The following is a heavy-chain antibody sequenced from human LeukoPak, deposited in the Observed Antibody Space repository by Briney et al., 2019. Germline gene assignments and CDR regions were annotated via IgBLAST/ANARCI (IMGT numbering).Heavy chain of an antibody. D-gene: IGHD3-22*01. V-gene: IGHV3-15*01. Sequence: GGSLRLSCAASGFTVSSNYMSWVRQAPGKGLEWVGRIKTKTDGATTDYGTPVKGRSTISRDDSENTLYLQMNSLKTEDTAVYFCTKNYYDTSGSLFYWGQGTLVTVSS. CDR2: IKTKTDGATT. J-gene: IGHJ4*02. CDR1: GFTVSSNY. CDR3: TKNYYDTSGSLFY.